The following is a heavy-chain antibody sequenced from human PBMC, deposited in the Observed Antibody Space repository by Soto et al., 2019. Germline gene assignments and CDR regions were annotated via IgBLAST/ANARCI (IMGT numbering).Heavy chain of an antibody. D-gene: IGHD1-1*01. CDR2: IEPSNSYI. CDR1: GYSFTTHW. CDR3: ARRLSGPKEEYNAYYFYGLDV. Sequence: GESLKISCQGSGYSFTTHWITWVRQTPGKGLEWMGRIEPSNSYINYSPSFQGHVTISVDRSISTAYLQWSGLEASDNAIYYCARRLSGPKEEYNAYYFYGLDVWGQGTKVTVSS. V-gene: IGHV5-10-1*01. J-gene: IGHJ6*02.